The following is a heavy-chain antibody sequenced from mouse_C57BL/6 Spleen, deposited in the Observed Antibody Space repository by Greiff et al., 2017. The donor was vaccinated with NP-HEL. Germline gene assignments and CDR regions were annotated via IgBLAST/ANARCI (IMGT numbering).Heavy chain of an antibody. J-gene: IGHJ1*03. CDR3: TRDHGYSKAFDV. D-gene: IGHD2-3*01. CDR2: IDPETGGT. V-gene: IGHV1-15*01. CDR1: GYTFTDYE. Sequence: VQLQESGAELVRPGASVTLSCKASGYTFTDYEMHWVKQTPVHGLEWIGAIDPETGGTVYNQQFQGKAILTADKSSSTAYMELRRLTSEDSAVYYCTRDHGYSKAFDVWGTGTTVTVSS.